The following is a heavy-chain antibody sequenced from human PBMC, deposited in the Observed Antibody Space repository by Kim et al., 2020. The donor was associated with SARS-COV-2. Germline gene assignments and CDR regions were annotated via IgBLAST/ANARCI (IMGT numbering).Heavy chain of an antibody. CDR3: ARSQFGGWFDP. V-gene: IGHV3-74*01. D-gene: IGHD3-10*01. J-gene: IGHJ5*02. Sequence: TSYADSVKGRFTISRDNAKNTLYLQMNCLRAEDTAVYYCARSQFGGWFDPWGQGTLVTVSS. CDR2: T.